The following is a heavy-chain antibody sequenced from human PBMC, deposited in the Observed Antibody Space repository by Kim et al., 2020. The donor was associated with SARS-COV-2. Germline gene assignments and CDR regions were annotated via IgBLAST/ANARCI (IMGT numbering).Heavy chain of an antibody. CDR3: TRAGTAMVNLLDY. Sequence: GALRLSCAASGFTFSGSAMHWVRQASGKGLEWVGRIRSKANSYATAYTASVKGRFTISRDDSNNTAYLQMNSLKTEDTAVYYCTRAGTAMVNLLDYWGQGTLVTVSS. V-gene: IGHV3-73*01. D-gene: IGHD5-18*01. CDR2: IRSKANSYAT. CDR1: GFTFSGSA. J-gene: IGHJ4*02.